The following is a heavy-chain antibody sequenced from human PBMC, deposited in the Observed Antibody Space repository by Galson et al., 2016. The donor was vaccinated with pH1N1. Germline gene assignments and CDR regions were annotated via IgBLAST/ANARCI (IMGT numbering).Heavy chain of an antibody. CDR3: ARGGRLPTRPLEGDDS. Sequence: SLRLSCAASGFTFSTYNMNWVRQAPGEGLEWLSYISASSLSIYYADSVKGRFTISRDNAKKSLYLQMNSLRDDDTAMYYCARGGRLPTRPLEGDDSWGQGTLVTVSS. CDR1: GFTFSTYN. V-gene: IGHV3-48*02. CDR2: ISASSLSI. D-gene: IGHD3-3*01. J-gene: IGHJ4*02.